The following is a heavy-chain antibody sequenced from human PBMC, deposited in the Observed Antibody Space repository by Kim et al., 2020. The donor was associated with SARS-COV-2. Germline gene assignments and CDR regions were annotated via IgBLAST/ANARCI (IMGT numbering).Heavy chain of an antibody. CDR2: IYYSGST. CDR3: ARHSLRFLEWANWFDP. J-gene: IGHJ5*02. Sequence: SETLSLTCTVSGGSISSSSYYWGWIRQPPGKGLEWIGSIYYSGSTYYNPSLKSRVTISVDTSKNQLSLKLSSVTAADTAVYYCARHSLRFLEWANWFDPWGQGTLVTVS. D-gene: IGHD3-3*01. V-gene: IGHV4-39*01. CDR1: GGSISSSSYY.